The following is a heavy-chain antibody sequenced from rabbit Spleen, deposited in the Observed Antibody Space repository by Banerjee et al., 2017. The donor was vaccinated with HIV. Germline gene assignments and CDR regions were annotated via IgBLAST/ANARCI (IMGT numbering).Heavy chain of an antibody. D-gene: IGHD8-1*01. V-gene: IGHV1S40*01. CDR3: ARDTGSSFSSYGMDL. J-gene: IGHJ6*01. CDR2: IAGSSSGVT. CDR1: GFSFSSSHY. Sequence: QSLEESGGGLVQPEGSLTLTCKASGFSFSSSHYMCWVRQAPGKGLEWISCIAGSSSGVTYSATWAKGRFTCSKTSSTTVTLQMTSLTVADTATYFCARDTGSSFSSYGMDLWGPGTLVTVS.